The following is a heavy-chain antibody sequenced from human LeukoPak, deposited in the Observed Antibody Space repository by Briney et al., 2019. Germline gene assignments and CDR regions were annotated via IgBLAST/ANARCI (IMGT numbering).Heavy chain of an antibody. Sequence: GSLRLSCAASGFTFDDYGMSWVRQAPGKGLEWVSGINWNGGSTGYADSVKGRFTISRDNAKNSLCLQMNSLRAEDTALYYCARYWVTTYAFDIWGQGTMVTVSS. CDR3: ARYWVTTYAFDI. J-gene: IGHJ3*02. CDR1: GFTFDDYG. D-gene: IGHD4-17*01. V-gene: IGHV3-20*04. CDR2: INWNGGST.